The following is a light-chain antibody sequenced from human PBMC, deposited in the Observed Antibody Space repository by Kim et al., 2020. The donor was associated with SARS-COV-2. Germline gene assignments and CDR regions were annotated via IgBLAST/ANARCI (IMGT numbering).Light chain of an antibody. J-gene: IGKJ1*01. V-gene: IGKV1-5*03. Sequence: SLGDRVTFTCRDSREVSKYLAWYQQKPGKAPALLIYKASNLENGVPSRFRGGGSGREFTLTISGLQPEDFATYYCQHYDSYSPWMFGQGTKVDIK. CDR3: QHYDSYSPWM. CDR2: KAS. CDR1: REVSKY.